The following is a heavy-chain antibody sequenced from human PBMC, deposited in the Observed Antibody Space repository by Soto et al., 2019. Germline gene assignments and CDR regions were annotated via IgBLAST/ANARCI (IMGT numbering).Heavy chain of an antibody. CDR3: ARGASMIVVVTLFDP. CDR1: GFTFSSYS. V-gene: IGHV3-21*01. CDR2: ISSSSSYI. Sequence: PGGSLRLSCAASGFTFSSYSMNWVRQAPGKGLEWVSSISSSSSYIYYADPVKGRFTISRDNAKNSLYLQMNSLRAEDTAVYYCARGASMIVVVTLFDPWGQGTLVTVSS. D-gene: IGHD3-22*01. J-gene: IGHJ5*02.